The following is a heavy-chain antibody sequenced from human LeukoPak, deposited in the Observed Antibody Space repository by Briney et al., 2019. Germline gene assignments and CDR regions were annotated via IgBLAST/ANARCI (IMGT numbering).Heavy chain of an antibody. CDR2: ISSSSSYI. Sequence: GGSLRLSCAASGFTFSSYSMNWVRQAPGKGLEWVSSISSSSSYIYYADSVKGRFTISKDNAKNSLYLQMNSLRAEDTAVYYCARVGSGWSYFDYWGQGTLVTVSS. CDR1: GFTFSSYS. J-gene: IGHJ4*02. CDR3: ARVGSGWSYFDY. D-gene: IGHD6-19*01. V-gene: IGHV3-21*01.